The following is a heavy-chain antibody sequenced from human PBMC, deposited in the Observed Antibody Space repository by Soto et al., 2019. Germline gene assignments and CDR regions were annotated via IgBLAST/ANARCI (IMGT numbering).Heavy chain of an antibody. Sequence: SETLSLTCTVSGGSISSSSYYWGWIRQPSGKGLEWIGSIYYSGSTYYNPSLKSRVTISVDTSKNQFSLKLSSVTAADTAVYYCARHGLLWFGELSTFDYWGQGTLVTVSS. CDR1: GGSISSSSYY. D-gene: IGHD3-10*01. CDR3: ARHGLLWFGELSTFDY. J-gene: IGHJ4*02. V-gene: IGHV4-39*01. CDR2: IYYSGST.